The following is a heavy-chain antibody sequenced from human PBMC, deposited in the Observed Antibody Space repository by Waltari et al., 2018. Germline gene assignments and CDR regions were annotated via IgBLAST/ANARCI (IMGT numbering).Heavy chain of an antibody. Sequence: QVKLQQWGAGLLKPPETLSLTCAVYGGSFSGYYWSWIRQPPGKGLEWIGEINHSGSTNYNPSLKSRVTISVDTSKNQFSLKLSSVTAADTAVYYCARGRTFRYFDLWGRGTLVTVSS. CDR1: GGSFSGYY. V-gene: IGHV4-34*01. CDR3: ARGRTFRYFDL. J-gene: IGHJ2*01. CDR2: INHSGST.